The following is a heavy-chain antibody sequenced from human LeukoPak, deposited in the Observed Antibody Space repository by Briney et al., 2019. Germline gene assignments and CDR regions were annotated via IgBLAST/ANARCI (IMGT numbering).Heavy chain of an antibody. CDR2: INPNSGGT. CDR1: GYTFTGYY. V-gene: IGHV1-2*02. CDR3: ARDLTDHGEYVVSL. Sequence: GASVKVSCKASGYTFTGYYMHWVRQAPGQGLEWMGWINPNSGGTNYAQKFQGRVTMTRDTSISTAYMELSSLRSEDTAVYYCARDLTDHGEYVVSLWGQGTLVTVSS. J-gene: IGHJ4*02. D-gene: IGHD4-17*01.